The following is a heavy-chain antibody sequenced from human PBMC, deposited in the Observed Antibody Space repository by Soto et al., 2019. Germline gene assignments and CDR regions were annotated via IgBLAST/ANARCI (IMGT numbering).Heavy chain of an antibody. V-gene: IGHV4-39*01. CDR3: ARGHAAGPYNWFDP. Sequence: PSETLSLTCTVSGGSISSSSYYWGWIRQPPGKGLEWIGGIYYSGSTYYNPSLKSRVTISVDTSKNQFSLKLSSVTAADTAVYYCARGHAAGPYNWFDPWGQGTLVTVSS. D-gene: IGHD6-13*01. J-gene: IGHJ5*02. CDR1: GGSISSSSYY. CDR2: IYYSGST.